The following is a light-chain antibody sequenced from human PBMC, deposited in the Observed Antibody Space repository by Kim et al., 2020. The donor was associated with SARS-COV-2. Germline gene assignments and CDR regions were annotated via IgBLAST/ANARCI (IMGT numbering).Light chain of an antibody. Sequence: EIVLTQSPGTLSLSPGERVTLSCRASQSVTNSYLAWYQQKPGQAPRLLIYGTSSRATGIPDRFSGSGSGTDFTLTISRLEPEDFAVYYCQQYGSSPRTFGQGTKVDIK. J-gene: IGKJ1*01. CDR2: GTS. CDR1: QSVTNSY. V-gene: IGKV3-20*01. CDR3: QQYGSSPRT.